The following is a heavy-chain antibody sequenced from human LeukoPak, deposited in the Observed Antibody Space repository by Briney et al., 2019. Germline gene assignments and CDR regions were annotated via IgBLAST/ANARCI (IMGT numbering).Heavy chain of an antibody. CDR3: ARGVGYDDTLGSYYGFFDH. CDR1: GGSFSGYY. CDR2: INHSGST. V-gene: IGHV4-34*01. Sequence: SETLSLTCAVYGGSFSGYYWSWIRQPPGKGLEWIGEINHSGSTNYNPSLKSRVTISVDTSKNQFSLNLSTVTAADTAVYYCARGVGYDDTLGSYYGFFDHWSQGTLVTVSS. D-gene: IGHD3-22*01. J-gene: IGHJ4*02.